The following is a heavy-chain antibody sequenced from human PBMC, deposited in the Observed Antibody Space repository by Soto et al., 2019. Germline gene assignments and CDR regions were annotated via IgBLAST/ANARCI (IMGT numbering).Heavy chain of an antibody. J-gene: IGHJ4*02. CDR2: SGNKANSYTI. V-gene: IGHV3-72*01. Sequence: GSLRLSCXASGFTFSDHYMDWVRQAPGKGLEWVGRSGNKANSYTIEYAASVKGRFTISRDDSQNSLYLQMNSLKTEDTAVYYCARSGTYSFDYWGQGTLVTVSS. CDR3: ARSGTYSFDY. CDR1: GFTFSDHY. D-gene: IGHD1-26*01.